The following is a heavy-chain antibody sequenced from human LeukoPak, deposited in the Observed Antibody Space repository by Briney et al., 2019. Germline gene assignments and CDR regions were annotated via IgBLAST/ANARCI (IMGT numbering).Heavy chain of an antibody. CDR3: AGDEGGGSYSGSYYGWNY. D-gene: IGHD1-26*01. CDR1: GGTFSSYA. Sequence: GASVKVSCKASGGTFSSYAISWVRQAPGQGLEWMGGNIPIFGTANYAQKFQGRVTITADGSTSTAYMELSSLRSEDTAVYYCAGDEGGGSYSGSYYGWNYWGQGTLVTVSS. V-gene: IGHV1-69*01. J-gene: IGHJ4*02. CDR2: NIPIFGTA.